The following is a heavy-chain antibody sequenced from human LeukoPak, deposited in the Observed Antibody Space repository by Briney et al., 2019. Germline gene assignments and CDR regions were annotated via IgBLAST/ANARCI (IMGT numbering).Heavy chain of an antibody. CDR1: GFTFSNYA. J-gene: IGHJ4*02. D-gene: IGHD2/OR15-2a*01. CDR2: ISASGDYT. V-gene: IGHV3-23*01. Sequence: GGSLRLSCAASGFTFSNYAMSWVRQAPGKGLEWVSSISASGDYTYYADSVKGRFTISRDSSKNTLYLQVNSLRAEGTAVYYCAKLRNTSPLYYFDYWGQGTLVTVSS. CDR3: AKLRNTSPLYYFDY.